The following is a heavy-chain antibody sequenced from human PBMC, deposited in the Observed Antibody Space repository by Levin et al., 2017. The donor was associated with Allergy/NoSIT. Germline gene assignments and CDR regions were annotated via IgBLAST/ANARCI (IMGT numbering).Heavy chain of an antibody. Sequence: ASVKVSCKASGYPFTGYYMHWVRQAPGQGLEWMGWINPKSGGTNYAQKFQGRVTMTRDTSISTAYMELSSLRFDDTAVYHCARARTGSSVEYFEYWGQGTLVTVSS. J-gene: IGHJ1*01. V-gene: IGHV1-2*02. CDR2: INPKSGGT. CDR3: ARARTGSSVEYFEY. CDR1: GYPFTGYY. D-gene: IGHD6-6*01.